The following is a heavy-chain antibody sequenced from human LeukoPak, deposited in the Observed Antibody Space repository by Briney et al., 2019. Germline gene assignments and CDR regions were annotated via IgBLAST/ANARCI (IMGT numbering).Heavy chain of an antibody. Sequence: GGSLRLSCAGTGFAFNMFAIDWVRQAPGKGLEWVSGLSRGGSTTNYADSVKGRFTISRDKSQNSVFLQLNSLRPEDTAVYYCARQQRIRHCSEGVCTEGYYFDYWGQGILVTVSS. J-gene: IGHJ4*02. D-gene: IGHD2-15*01. V-gene: IGHV3-23*01. CDR3: ARQQRIRHCSEGVCTEGYYFDY. CDR1: GFAFNMFA. CDR2: LSRGGSTT.